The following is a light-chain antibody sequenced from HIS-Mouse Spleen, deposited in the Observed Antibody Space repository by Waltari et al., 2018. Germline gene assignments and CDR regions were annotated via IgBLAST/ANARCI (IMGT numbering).Light chain of an antibody. CDR1: SSNIGTNH. J-gene: IGLJ3*02. CDR3: AAWDDSLSGHWV. CDR2: RNN. Sequence: QSVLTQPPSASGTPGQRVTISCSGTSSNIGTNHVYLYQQLPGTAPKLLIHRNNQRPSGVPDRFSGSKSGTSASLAISGLRSEDEADYYCAAWDDSLSGHWVFGGGTKLTVL. V-gene: IGLV1-47*01.